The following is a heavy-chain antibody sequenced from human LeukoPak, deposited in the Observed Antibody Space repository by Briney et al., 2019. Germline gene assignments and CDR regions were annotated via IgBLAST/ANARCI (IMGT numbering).Heavy chain of an antibody. D-gene: IGHD3-16*01. Sequence: SQTLSLTCTVSGGSTSSDYWSWIRQSPGKGLEWVGYVYNSGDTGKNPSLKSRVTILLDTSKNQCSLKLTSVSAADTAVYYCARLKLGAYFDLWGRGTLVTVSS. J-gene: IGHJ2*01. CDR3: ARLKLGAYFDL. CDR1: GGSTSSDY. CDR2: VYNSGDT. V-gene: IGHV4-59*08.